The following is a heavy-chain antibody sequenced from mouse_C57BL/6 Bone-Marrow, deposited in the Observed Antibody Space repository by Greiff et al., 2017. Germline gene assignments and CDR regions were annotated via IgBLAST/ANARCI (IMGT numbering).Heavy chain of an antibody. CDR2: IDPSDSYT. J-gene: IGHJ2*01. CDR3: ARDSSGSFDY. V-gene: IGHV1-69*01. D-gene: IGHD3-2*02. CDR1: GYTFTSYW. Sequence: QVQLQQPGAELVMPGASVKLSCKASGYTFTSYWMHWVKQRPGQGLEWIGEIDPSDSYTNYNQKFKGKSTLTVDKSSSTAYMQLSSLTSEDSAVYYCARDSSGSFDYWGQGTTSPVSP.